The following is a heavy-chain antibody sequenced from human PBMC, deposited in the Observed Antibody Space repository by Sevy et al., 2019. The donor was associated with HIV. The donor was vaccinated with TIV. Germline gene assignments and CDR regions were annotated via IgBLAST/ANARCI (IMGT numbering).Heavy chain of an antibody. Sequence: GGSLRLSCAASGFTFSSYAMSWVRQAPGKGLEWVSAISGSGGSTYYADSVKGRFTISRDNSKNTLYLQMNSLRAEDTAVYYCANLAGFWGFGEYPDAFDIWGQGTMVTVSS. CDR3: ANLAGFWGFGEYPDAFDI. V-gene: IGHV3-23*01. J-gene: IGHJ3*02. CDR1: GFTFSSYA. CDR2: ISGSGGST. D-gene: IGHD3-16*01.